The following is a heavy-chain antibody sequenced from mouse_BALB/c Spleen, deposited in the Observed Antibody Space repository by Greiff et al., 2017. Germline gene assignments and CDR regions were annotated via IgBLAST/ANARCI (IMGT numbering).Heavy chain of an antibody. V-gene: IGHV2-5-1*01. CDR1: GFSLTSYG. Sequence: QVQLQQSGPSLVQPSQSLSITCTVSGFSLTSYGVHWVRQSPGKGLEWLGVIWRGGSTDYNAAFMSRLSITEDNSKSRVFLKMNSLIADDTAIYYCAKNGGDGYLWYFDVWGAGTTVTVSS. CDR2: IWRGGST. D-gene: IGHD2-3*01. CDR3: AKNGGDGYLWYFDV. J-gene: IGHJ1*01.